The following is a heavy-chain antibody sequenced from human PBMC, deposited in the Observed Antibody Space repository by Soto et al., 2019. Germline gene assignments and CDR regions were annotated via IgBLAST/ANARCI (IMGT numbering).Heavy chain of an antibody. D-gene: IGHD5-12*01. CDR2: IWYDGSNK. Sequence: GGSLRLSCAASGFTFSSYGMHWVRQAPGKGLEWVAVIWYDGSNKYYADTVKGRFTISRDNSKNTLYLQMNSLRAEDTAVYYCAKSGGYAYYYYMDVWGKGTTVTVSS. J-gene: IGHJ6*03. V-gene: IGHV3-33*06. CDR3: AKSGGYAYYYYMDV. CDR1: GFTFSSYG.